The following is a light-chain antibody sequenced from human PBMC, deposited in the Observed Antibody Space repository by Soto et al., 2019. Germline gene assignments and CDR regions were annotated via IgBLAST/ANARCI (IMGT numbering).Light chain of an antibody. J-gene: IGLJ1*01. V-gene: IGLV2-14*01. CDR3: TSYASSSPSV. CDR1: GSDVGGYKY. Sequence: QSALTQPASVSGSPGQSITISCTGTGSDVGGYKYVSWYQQLPGKAPKLMIYDVSYRPSGVSDRFAGSKSGNTASLIIAGLQAEDEADYYSTSYASSSPSVFGAGTKLTVL. CDR2: DVS.